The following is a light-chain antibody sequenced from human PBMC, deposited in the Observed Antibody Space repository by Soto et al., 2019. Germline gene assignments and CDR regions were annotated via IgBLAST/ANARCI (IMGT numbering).Light chain of an antibody. Sequence: ESVLTQSQGTLSVSQGEGATLSCRASQSVSSSNLAWYQQITGQATRLLIYGASSRATGMPDRVSGSGSGTDFTLTIRRLEPEEFAVYDGQQYGSSPPRFGGGTKVDIK. J-gene: IGKJ4*02. V-gene: IGKV3-20*01. CDR2: GAS. CDR3: QQYGSSPPR. CDR1: QSVSSSN.